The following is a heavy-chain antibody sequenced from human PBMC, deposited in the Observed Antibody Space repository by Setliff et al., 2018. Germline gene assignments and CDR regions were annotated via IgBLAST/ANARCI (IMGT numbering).Heavy chain of an antibody. J-gene: IGHJ6*03. CDR3: ARLAGSGGGFYYYYSNMDV. CDR1: GYSISSGYY. CDR2: IYHSGST. V-gene: IGHV4-38-2*01. D-gene: IGHD3-16*01. Sequence: SETLSLTCAVSGYSISSGYYWGWIRQPPGKGLEWIGSIYHSGSTYYTPSLKSWVTISVDTSKIQFSLKLGSVTAADTAVYYCARLAGSGGGFYYYYSNMDVWDKGTTVTVSS.